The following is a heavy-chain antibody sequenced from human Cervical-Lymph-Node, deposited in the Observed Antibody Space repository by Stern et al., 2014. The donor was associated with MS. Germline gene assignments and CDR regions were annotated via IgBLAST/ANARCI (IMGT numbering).Heavy chain of an antibody. CDR3: ARDQGDYGSGSDDSWFDP. D-gene: IGHD3-10*01. Sequence: VQLVESGAEVKKPGASVKVSCKASRDTFSHYALSWVRQAPGQGLELMGGISPYPGTTSYAPRVQGRLTITPDTSPNITYIAWRSLTFEDTTVYFCARDQGDYGSGSDDSWFDPWGQGTLITVSS. CDR2: ISPYPGTT. CDR1: RDTFSHYA. J-gene: IGHJ5*02. V-gene: IGHV1-69*06.